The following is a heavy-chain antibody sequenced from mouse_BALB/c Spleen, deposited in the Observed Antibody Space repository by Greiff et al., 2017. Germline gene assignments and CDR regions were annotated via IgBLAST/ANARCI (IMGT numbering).Heavy chain of an antibody. CDR1: GFTFSSFG. D-gene: IGHD3-3*01. CDR2: ISSGSSTI. J-gene: IGHJ3*01. CDR3: ARGDEFDY. V-gene: IGHV5-17*02. Sequence: DVKLVESGGGLVQPGGSRKLSCAASGFTFSSFGMHWVRQAPEEGLEWVAYISSGSSTIYYADTVKGRFTISRDNPKNTLFLQMTSLRSEDSAMYYCARGDEFDYWGQGTLVTVSA.